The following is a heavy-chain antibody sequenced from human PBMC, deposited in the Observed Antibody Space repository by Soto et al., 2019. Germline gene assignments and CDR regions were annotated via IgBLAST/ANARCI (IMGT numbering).Heavy chain of an antibody. CDR2: LAYDGSQK. CDR1: GFTFRSSG. Sequence: QVHLVESGGGVVQPGMSLTLTCTASGFTFRSSGMHWVRQAPGKGLEWLAFLAYDGSQKFYADSVKGRFSISRDNTKNTLYLHMSSLTAEDTAIYFWAIVRVTDSPLDHWGPGTLVTVSS. J-gene: IGHJ4*02. CDR3: AIVRVTDSPLDH. D-gene: IGHD2-21*02. V-gene: IGHV3-30*03.